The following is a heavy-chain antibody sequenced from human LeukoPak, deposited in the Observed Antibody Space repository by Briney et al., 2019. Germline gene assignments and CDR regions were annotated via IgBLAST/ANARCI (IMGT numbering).Heavy chain of an antibody. CDR3: ARGQGYCSSTSCSLDAFDI. CDR1: GGTFSSYA. Sequence: SVKVSCKASGGTFSSYAISWVRQAPGQGLEWMGGIIPIFGTANYAQKFQGRVTITADESTSTAYMELSSLRSEDTAVYYCARGQGYCSSTSCSLDAFDIWGQGTMVTVSS. J-gene: IGHJ3*02. V-gene: IGHV1-69*13. CDR2: IIPIFGTA. D-gene: IGHD2-2*01.